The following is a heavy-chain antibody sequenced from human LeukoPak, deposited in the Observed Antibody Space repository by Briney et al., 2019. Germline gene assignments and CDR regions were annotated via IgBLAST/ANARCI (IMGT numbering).Heavy chain of an antibody. CDR2: NYYGGST. CDR3: AREGIYCSSSSCYADAFDI. CDR1: GGSISSSSYY. J-gene: IGHJ3*02. D-gene: IGHD2-2*01. V-gene: IGHV4-39*07. Sequence: SETLSLTCTVSGGSISSSSYYWGWIRQPPGKGLEWIGSNYYGGSTYYNPSLKSRVTISVDTSKNQFSLKLSSVTAADTAVYYCAREGIYCSSSSCYADAFDIWGQGTMVTVSS.